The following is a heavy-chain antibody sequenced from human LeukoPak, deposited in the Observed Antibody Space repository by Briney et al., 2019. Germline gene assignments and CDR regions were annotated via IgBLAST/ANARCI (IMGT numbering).Heavy chain of an antibody. Sequence: PGGSLRLSCAASGFTFSSYGMHWVRQAPGKGLEWVAFIRYDGSNKYYADSVKGRFTISRDNSKNTLYLQMNSLRAEDTAVYYCARKTYYDFWSGSEETFDIWGQGTMVTVSS. CDR3: ARKTYYDFWSGSEETFDI. V-gene: IGHV3-30*02. CDR1: GFTFSSYG. CDR2: IRYDGSNK. D-gene: IGHD3-3*01. J-gene: IGHJ3*02.